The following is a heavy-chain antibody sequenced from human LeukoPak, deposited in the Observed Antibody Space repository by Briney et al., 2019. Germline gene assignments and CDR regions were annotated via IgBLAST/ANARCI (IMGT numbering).Heavy chain of an antibody. V-gene: IGHV4-39*07. CDR3: ARDGEWLVPFDY. Sequence: SETLSLTCTVSGGSISSSSYYWGWIRQLPGKGLEWIGSIYYSGSTYYNPSLKSRVTISVDTSKNQFSLKLSSVTAADTAVYYCARDGEWLVPFDYWGQGTLVTVSS. J-gene: IGHJ4*02. CDR2: IYYSGST. D-gene: IGHD6-19*01. CDR1: GGSISSSSYY.